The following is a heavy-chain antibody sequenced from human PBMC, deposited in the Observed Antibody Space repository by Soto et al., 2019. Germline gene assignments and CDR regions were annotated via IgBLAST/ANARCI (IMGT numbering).Heavy chain of an antibody. V-gene: IGHV3-9*01. CDR3: AKDIQYDFWSGNRLGYFDY. CDR1: GFTFDDYA. Sequence: GGSLRLSCAASGFTFDDYAMHWVRQAPGKGLEWVSGISWNSGSIGYADSVKGRFTISRDNAKNSLYLQMNSLRAEDTALYYCAKDIQYDFWSGNRLGYFDYWGQGTLVTVSS. J-gene: IGHJ4*02. D-gene: IGHD3-3*01. CDR2: ISWNSGSI.